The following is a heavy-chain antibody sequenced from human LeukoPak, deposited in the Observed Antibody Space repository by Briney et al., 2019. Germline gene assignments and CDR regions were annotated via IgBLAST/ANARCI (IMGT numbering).Heavy chain of an antibody. J-gene: IGHJ4*02. CDR1: GGSISSYY. CDR2: TYYSGST. CDR3: ARGPPTYRLYYFDY. Sequence: SETLSLTCTVSGGSISSYYWSWIRQPPGKGLEWIGYTYYSGSTNYNPSLKSRVTISVDTSKNQFSLKLSSVTAADTAVHYCARGPPTYRLYYFDYWGQGTLVTVSS. V-gene: IGHV4-59*01.